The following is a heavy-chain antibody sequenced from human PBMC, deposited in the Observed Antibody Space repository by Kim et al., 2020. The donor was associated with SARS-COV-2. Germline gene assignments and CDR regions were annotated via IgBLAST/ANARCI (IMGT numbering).Heavy chain of an antibody. CDR3: ARDLGGSNWYYYYYGMDV. CDR1: GFTFSDYY. D-gene: IGHD6-13*01. J-gene: IGHJ6*02. Sequence: GGSLRLSCATSGFTFSDYYMSWIRQAPGKGLEWVAYISSTSSYTNYGDSVKGRFTISRDNAKNSLYLQMSSLRAEDTAVYYCARDLGGSNWYYYYYGMDVWGQGTTVTVSS. CDR2: ISSTSSYT. V-gene: IGHV3-11*06.